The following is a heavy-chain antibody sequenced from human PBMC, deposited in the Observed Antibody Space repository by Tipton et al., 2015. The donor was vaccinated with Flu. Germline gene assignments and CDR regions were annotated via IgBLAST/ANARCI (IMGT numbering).Heavy chain of an antibody. Sequence: TLSLTCTVPGGSISSGRYYWSWIRQPAGKGLEWIGRINTTGSTNYNPSLKSRLTISADTAKNQFFLRLTSVTAADSAVYYCARDYSSYWSYNWFDPWGQGTLVTVSS. CDR3: ARDYSSYWSYNWFDP. CDR1: GGSISSGRYY. J-gene: IGHJ5*02. D-gene: IGHD6-19*01. CDR2: INTTGST. V-gene: IGHV4-61*02.